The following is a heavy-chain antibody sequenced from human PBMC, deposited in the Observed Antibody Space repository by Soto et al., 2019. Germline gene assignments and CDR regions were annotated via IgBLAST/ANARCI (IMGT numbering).Heavy chain of an antibody. Sequence: EVQLVESGGGLVQAGGSLRLSCAASGFAFSNSWMSWVRQSPARGLEWVANINQDGTVKGYLDSVKGRFTVSRDNAKNSLYLQMNSLRAEVTALYYCALDFGDWGRGTLVPVSS. D-gene: IGHD1-1*01. CDR1: GFAFSNSW. CDR3: ALDFGD. V-gene: IGHV3-7*01. CDR2: INQDGTVK. J-gene: IGHJ4*02.